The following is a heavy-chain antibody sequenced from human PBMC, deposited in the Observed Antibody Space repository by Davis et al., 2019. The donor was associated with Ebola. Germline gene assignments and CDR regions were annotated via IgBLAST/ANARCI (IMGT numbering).Heavy chain of an antibody. D-gene: IGHD5-18*01. CDR3: ARNASSEVDTTMIKGRYFDL. Sequence: PSETLSLTCTVSGGSISSGHYYWSWIRQPAGKGLEWIGQIFTFGGTNYNPSLRGRVTISVDTSNNQFSLKLTSVTAADTAVYYCARNASSEVDTTMIKGRYFDLWGRGTLVTVSS. CDR2: IFTFGGT. J-gene: IGHJ2*01. CDR1: GGSISSGHYY. V-gene: IGHV4-61*09.